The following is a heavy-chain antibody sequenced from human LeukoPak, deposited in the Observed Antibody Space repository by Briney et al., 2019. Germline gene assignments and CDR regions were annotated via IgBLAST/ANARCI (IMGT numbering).Heavy chain of an antibody. CDR1: GYTFAGFY. CDR2: ISPKSGVT. CDR3: ARANSGADDEFDH. J-gene: IGHJ5*02. Sequence: WASVKVSCTASGYTFAGFYIFWVRQAPGQGLENMGWISPKSGVTGYLQKFQGRVAMTRDTSNNTVYMELSGLTSDDTAVYYCARANSGADDEFDHWGQGTLVTVSS. D-gene: IGHD5-12*01. V-gene: IGHV1-2*02.